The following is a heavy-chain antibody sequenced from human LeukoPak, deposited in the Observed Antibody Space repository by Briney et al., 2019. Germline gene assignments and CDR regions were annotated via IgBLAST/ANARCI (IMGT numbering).Heavy chain of an antibody. D-gene: IGHD6-25*01. Sequence: ASVKVSCKASGYTFTNYHINWVRQATGQGLEWMGWMNPNNGDSGYEQKFQGRVTITRDTSISTSYMELRSLTSDDTAVYFCARTPSLTASGYDYWGQGTLVTVSS. V-gene: IGHV1-8*03. CDR1: GYTFTNYH. CDR2: MNPNNGDS. CDR3: ARTPSLTASGYDY. J-gene: IGHJ4*02.